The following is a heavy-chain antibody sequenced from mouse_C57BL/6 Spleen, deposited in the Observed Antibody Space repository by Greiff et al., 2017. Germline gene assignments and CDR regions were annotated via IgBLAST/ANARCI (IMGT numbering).Heavy chain of an antibody. V-gene: IGHV1-53*01. CDR3: ARERGSGYGFAC. CDR2: INPSNGGT. D-gene: IGHD3-2*02. CDR1: GYTFTSYW. Sequence: QVQLKQPGTELVKPGASVKLSCKASGYTFTSYWMHWVKQRPGQGLEWIGNINPSNGGTNYNEKFKSKATLTVDKSSSTAYMQLSSLTSADSAVYYCARERGSGYGFACWGQRTLVTVSA. J-gene: IGHJ3*01.